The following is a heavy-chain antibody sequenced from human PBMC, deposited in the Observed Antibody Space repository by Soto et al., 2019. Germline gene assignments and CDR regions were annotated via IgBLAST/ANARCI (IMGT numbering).Heavy chain of an antibody. V-gene: IGHV3-33*01. CDR1: EFIFSPYA. J-gene: IGHJ3*02. CDR2: IRNDGSDK. Sequence: PGGSRRLSCAASEFIFSPYAIHWFGQAPGKGLEWVALIRNDGSDKYYAESVTGRFTISRDNSKNTVYLQMNSLRAEDTALYFCARAPRMAPFDIWGQGTMVTVSS. CDR3: ARAPRMAPFDI.